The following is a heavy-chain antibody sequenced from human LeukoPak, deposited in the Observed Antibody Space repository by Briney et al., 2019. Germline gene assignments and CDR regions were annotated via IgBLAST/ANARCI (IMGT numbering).Heavy chain of an antibody. Sequence: RASVKVSCKASGYAFDYYGITWVRQAPGQGLEWVGWISLNNGNTHYTKYAQKFQGRVTLTADTSTATACMELRGLRSDDTAVYYCQRVTILGVVIDFDYWGQGTLVAVSS. V-gene: IGHV1-18*01. J-gene: IGHJ4*02. CDR3: QRVTILGVVIDFDY. D-gene: IGHD3-3*01. CDR2: ISLNNGNT. CDR1: GYAFDYYG.